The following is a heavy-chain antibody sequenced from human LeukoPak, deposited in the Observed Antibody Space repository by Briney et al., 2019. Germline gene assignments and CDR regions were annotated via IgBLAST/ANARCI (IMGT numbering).Heavy chain of an antibody. J-gene: IGHJ4*02. CDR3: ARFGSSSNDYGDGLVLY. CDR2: IYPGDSDT. CDR1: GYSFTSYW. D-gene: IGHD4-17*01. Sequence: ESLKISCKGSGYSFTSYWIGWVRQMPGKGLEWMGIIYPGDSDTRYSPSFQGQVTISADKSISTAYLQWSSLKASDTAMYYCARFGSSSNDYGDGLVLYWGQGTLVTVSS. V-gene: IGHV5-51*01.